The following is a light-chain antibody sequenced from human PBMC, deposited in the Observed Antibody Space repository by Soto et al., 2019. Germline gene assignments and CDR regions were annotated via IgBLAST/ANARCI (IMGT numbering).Light chain of an antibody. Sequence: QSVLTQPASVSGSPGQSITISCTGTSSDVGSYNLVSWYQQHPGKAPKLMIYEVSKRPSGVSNRFSGSKSGNTASLTISGLQAEDEADYYSCSYAGSSTSYVFGTGTKVTVL. CDR2: EVS. V-gene: IGLV2-23*02. J-gene: IGLJ1*01. CDR1: SSDVGSYNL. CDR3: CSYAGSSTSYV.